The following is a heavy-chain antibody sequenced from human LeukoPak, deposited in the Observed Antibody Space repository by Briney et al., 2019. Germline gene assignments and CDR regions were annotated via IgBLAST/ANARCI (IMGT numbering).Heavy chain of an antibody. CDR3: AKDGVLGYCSGGSCYSDY. CDR2: ISGSGGST. J-gene: IGHJ4*02. V-gene: IGHV3-23*01. CDR1: GFTFSSYA. D-gene: IGHD2-15*01. Sequence: GGTLRLSCAASGFTFSSYAMTWVRQAPGKGLEWVSAISGSGGSTYYADSVKGRFTISRDNSKNTLYLQMNSLRAEDTAVYYCAKDGVLGYCSGGSCYSDYWGQGTLVTVSS.